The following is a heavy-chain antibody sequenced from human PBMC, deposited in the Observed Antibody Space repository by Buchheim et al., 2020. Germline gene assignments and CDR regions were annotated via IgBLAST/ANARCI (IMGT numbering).Heavy chain of an antibody. D-gene: IGHD3-16*02. Sequence: QVQLVQSGAEVKKPGASVKVSCKASGYTFTGYYMHWVRQAPGQGLEWMGWINPNSGGTNYAQKFQGWGTMTRDTSISTAYMELSRLRSDDTAVYYCARDSGEYDYIWGSYRYNWFDPWGQGTL. J-gene: IGHJ5*02. CDR1: GYTFTGYY. CDR3: ARDSGEYDYIWGSYRYNWFDP. CDR2: INPNSGGT. V-gene: IGHV1-2*04.